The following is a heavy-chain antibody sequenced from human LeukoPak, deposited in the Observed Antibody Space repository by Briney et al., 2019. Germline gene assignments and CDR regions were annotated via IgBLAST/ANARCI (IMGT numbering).Heavy chain of an antibody. CDR3: AKDHLGQGLSLFFDY. J-gene: IGHJ4*02. CDR2: ISWDGGST. D-gene: IGHD3-10*01. CDR1: GFTFDDYA. V-gene: IGHV3-43D*03. Sequence: GGSLRLSCAASGFTFDDYAMHWVRQAPGKGLEWVSLISWDGGSTYYADSVKGRFTISRDNSKNSLYLQMNSLRAEDTALYYFAKDHLGQGLSLFFDYWGQGTLVTVSS.